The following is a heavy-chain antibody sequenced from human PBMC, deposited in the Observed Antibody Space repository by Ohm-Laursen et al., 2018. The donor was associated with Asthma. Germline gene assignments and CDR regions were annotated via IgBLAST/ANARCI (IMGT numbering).Heavy chain of an antibody. CDR3: SRYYCPGGSCHEVDY. J-gene: IGHJ4*02. D-gene: IGHD2-15*01. V-gene: IGHV4-59*12. CDR1: GGSISSYY. Sequence: TLSLTCTVSGGSISSYYWSWIRQPPGKGLEWIGYIYYSGSTNYNPSLKSRVTISVDTSKNQFSLNLSSVTAADTAVYYCSRYYCPGGSCHEVDYWGQGTLVTVSS. CDR2: IYYSGST.